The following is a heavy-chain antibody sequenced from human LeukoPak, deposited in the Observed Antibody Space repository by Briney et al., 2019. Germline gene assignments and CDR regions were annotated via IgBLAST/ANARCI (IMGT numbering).Heavy chain of an antibody. J-gene: IGHJ4*02. V-gene: IGHV4-39*01. CDR2: IYYSGST. Sequence: SETLSLTCTVSGGSISSSSYYWGWIRQPPGKGLEWIGCIYYSGSTYYNPSLKSRVTISVDTSKNQFSLKLSSVTAADTAVYYCARRYSSGWYCAFDYWGQGTLVTVSS. CDR3: ARRYSSGWYCAFDY. D-gene: IGHD6-19*01. CDR1: GGSISSSSYY.